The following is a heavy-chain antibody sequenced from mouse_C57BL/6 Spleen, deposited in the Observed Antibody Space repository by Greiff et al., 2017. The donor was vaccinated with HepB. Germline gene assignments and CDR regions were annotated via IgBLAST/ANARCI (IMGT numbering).Heavy chain of an antibody. Sequence: EVQVVESGGGLVKPGGSLKLSCAASGFTFSDYGMHWVRQAPEKGLEWVAYISGGGSTTYYADTVKGRFTISRDNAKNTLFLKMTIQRSEDTAMYYCARRAYSLYAMDYWGQGTSVTVSS. V-gene: IGHV5-17*01. CDR1: GFTFSDYG. D-gene: IGHD2-12*01. CDR2: ISGGGSTT. CDR3: ARRAYSLYAMDY. J-gene: IGHJ4*01.